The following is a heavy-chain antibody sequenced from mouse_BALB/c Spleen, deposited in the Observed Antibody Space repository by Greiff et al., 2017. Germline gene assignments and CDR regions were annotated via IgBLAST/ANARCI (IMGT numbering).Heavy chain of an antibody. Sequence: EVKVLESGGGLVQPGGSLRLSCATSGFTFSDFYMEWVRQPPGKRLEWIAASRNKANDYTTEYSASVKGRFIVSRDTSQSILYLQMNALRAEDTAIYYCARDARSYYRYEAWFAYWGQGTLVTVSA. D-gene: IGHD2-14*01. V-gene: IGHV7-1*02. CDR3: ARDARSYYRYEAWFAY. J-gene: IGHJ3*01. CDR1: GFTFSDFY. CDR2: SRNKANDYTT.